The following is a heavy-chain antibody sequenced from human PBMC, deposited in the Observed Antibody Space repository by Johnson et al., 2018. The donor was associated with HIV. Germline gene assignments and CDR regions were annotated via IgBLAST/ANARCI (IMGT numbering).Heavy chain of an antibody. CDR2: IRYDGSNK. Sequence: QVQLVESGGGVVQPGRSLRLSCAASGFTFSSYAMHWVRQAPGKGLEWVAVIRYDGSNKYYADSVKGRFTISRDNPKNTLYLQMNSLRAEDTAVYYCASRYTVDAFDIWGQGTMVTVSS. V-gene: IGHV3-30*04. D-gene: IGHD1-1*01. CDR1: GFTFSSYA. CDR3: ASRYTVDAFDI. J-gene: IGHJ3*02.